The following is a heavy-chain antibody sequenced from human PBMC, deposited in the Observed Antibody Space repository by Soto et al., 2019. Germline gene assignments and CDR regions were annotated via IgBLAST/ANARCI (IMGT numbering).Heavy chain of an antibody. CDR3: ARVGTRDGYNSAPNLDYFDY. CDR2: IYSSGST. D-gene: IGHD5-12*01. J-gene: IGHJ4*02. Sequence: PSETLSLTCTVSGGSISSYYWSWIRQPPGKGLEWIGYIYSSGSTNYNPSLKSRVTISVDTSKNQFSLKLSSVTAADTAVYYCARVGTRDGYNSAPNLDYFDYWGQGTLVTVSS. CDR1: GGSISSYY. V-gene: IGHV4-59*12.